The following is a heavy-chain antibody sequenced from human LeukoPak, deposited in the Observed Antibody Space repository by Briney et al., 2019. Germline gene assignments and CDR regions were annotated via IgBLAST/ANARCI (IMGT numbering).Heavy chain of an antibody. CDR3: ARDHYDSSGYSLHAFDI. Sequence: NHSGSTNYNPSLKSRVTISVDTSKNQFSLKLSSVTAADTAVYYCARDHYDSSGYSLHAFDIWGQGTMVTVSS. D-gene: IGHD3-22*01. V-gene: IGHV4-34*01. J-gene: IGHJ3*02. CDR2: NHSGST.